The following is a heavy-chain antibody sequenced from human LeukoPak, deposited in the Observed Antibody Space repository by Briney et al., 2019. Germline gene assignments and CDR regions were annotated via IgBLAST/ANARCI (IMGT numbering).Heavy chain of an antibody. V-gene: IGHV4-34*01. CDR1: GGSFSGYY. J-gene: IGHJ5*02. CDR3: ARNDYMFGFDP. Sequence: SETLSLTCAVYGGSFSGYYWSWIRQPPGKGLEWIGEINHSGSTNYNPSLKSRVTISVDTSKNQFSLKLSSVTAADTAVYYCARNDYMFGFDPWGQGTLVTVSS. CDR2: INHSGST. D-gene: IGHD4-11*01.